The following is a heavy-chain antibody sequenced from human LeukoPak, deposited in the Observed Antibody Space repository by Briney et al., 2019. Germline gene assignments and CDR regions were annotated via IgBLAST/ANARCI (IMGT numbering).Heavy chain of an antibody. Sequence: SETLSLTCTVSDGSMSSSNYYWGWIRQPPGKGLEWIASLSYGGNTYYNPSLKSRVTISVDTPKNQFSLELSSVTAADTAVYYCARKPIFYDSGRHWYYFDYWGQGTLVTVSS. V-gene: IGHV4-39*01. CDR2: LSYGGNT. D-gene: IGHD3-10*01. CDR1: DGSMSSSNYY. J-gene: IGHJ4*02. CDR3: ARKPIFYDSGRHWYYFDY.